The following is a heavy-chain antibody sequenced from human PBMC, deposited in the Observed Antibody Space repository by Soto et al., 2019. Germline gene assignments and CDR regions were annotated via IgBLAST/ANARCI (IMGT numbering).Heavy chain of an antibody. V-gene: IGHV3-21*01. CDR2: ISSRSDI. D-gene: IGHD2-2*02. J-gene: IGHJ6*02. CDR1: GFTFSAYS. Sequence: VGFLRLSCVGSGFTFSAYSINWVRQVPGKGLEWVSSISSRSDIYYADSVKGRFTISRDNAKNSVSLQMNSLRAEDTAVYYCAREYTAWPLAYGLDVWGQGTTVTVSS. CDR3: AREYTAWPLAYGLDV.